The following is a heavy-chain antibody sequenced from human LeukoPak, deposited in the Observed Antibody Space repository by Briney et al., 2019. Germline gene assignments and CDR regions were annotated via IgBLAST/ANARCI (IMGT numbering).Heavy chain of an antibody. D-gene: IGHD1-1*01. CDR2: IYYSGST. CDR3: ARDRVKGVLDY. V-gene: IGHV4-39*07. CDR1: GGSISSSSYY. J-gene: IGHJ4*02. Sequence: SETLSLTCTVSGGSISSSSYYWGWIRQPPGKGLEWIGSIYYSGSTYYNPSLKSRVTISVDTSKNQFSLKLSSVTAADTAVYYCARDRVKGVLDYWGQGTLVTVSS.